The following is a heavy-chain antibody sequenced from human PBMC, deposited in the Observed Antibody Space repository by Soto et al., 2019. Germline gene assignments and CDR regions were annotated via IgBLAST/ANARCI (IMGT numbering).Heavy chain of an antibody. D-gene: IGHD6-13*01. CDR1: GFTFSSYS. CDR2: ISSSSSYI. V-gene: IGHV3-21*01. CDR3: ARAAAEIRYYGMDV. J-gene: IGHJ6*02. Sequence: PGGSLRLSCAASGFTFSSYSMNWVRQAPGKGLEWVSSISSSSSYIYYADSVKGRFTISRDNAKNSLYLQMNSLRAEDTAVYYCARAAAEIRYYGMDVWGQGTTVTVSS.